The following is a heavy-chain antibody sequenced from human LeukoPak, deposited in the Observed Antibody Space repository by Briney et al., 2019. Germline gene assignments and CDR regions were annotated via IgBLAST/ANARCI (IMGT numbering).Heavy chain of an antibody. J-gene: IGHJ4*02. CDR1: GYTFTSYY. V-gene: IGHV7-4-1*02. CDR2: INTNTGNP. D-gene: IGHD3-22*01. CDR3: ARVDSSAYRQSDY. Sequence: ASVKVSCKASGYTFTSYYMHWVRQAPGQGLEWMGWINTNTGNPTYAQGFTGRFVFSLDTSVSTAYLQINSLKAEDTAVYYCARVDSSAYRQSDYWGQGTLVTVSS.